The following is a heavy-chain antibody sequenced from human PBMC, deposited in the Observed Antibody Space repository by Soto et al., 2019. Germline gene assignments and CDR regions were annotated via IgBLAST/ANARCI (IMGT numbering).Heavy chain of an antibody. CDR2: IYYSGST. J-gene: IGHJ6*02. CDR3: ARDTGIVGAKSLYYYGMDV. Sequence: SETLSLTCTVSGGSISSSSYYWGWIRQPPGKGLEWIGSIYYSGSTYYNPSLKSRVTISVDTSKNQFSLKLSSVTAADTAVYYCARDTGIVGAKSLYYYGMDVWGQGTTVT. CDR1: GGSISSSSYY. V-gene: IGHV4-39*07. D-gene: IGHD1-26*01.